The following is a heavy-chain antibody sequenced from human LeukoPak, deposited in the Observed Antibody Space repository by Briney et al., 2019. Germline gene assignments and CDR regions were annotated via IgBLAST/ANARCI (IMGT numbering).Heavy chain of an antibody. CDR1: GGTFSSYA. V-gene: IGHV1-69*13. Sequence: SVKVSCKASGGTFSSYAFSWVRQAPGQGLEWMGGIIPIVGTTNYAQMFQGRVTITADESTSTAYMELSSLRSEDTAVYYCARGGYYYDSSGYSHLPGYWGQGTLVTVSA. CDR2: IIPIVGTT. D-gene: IGHD3-22*01. J-gene: IGHJ4*02. CDR3: ARGGYYYDSSGYSHLPGY.